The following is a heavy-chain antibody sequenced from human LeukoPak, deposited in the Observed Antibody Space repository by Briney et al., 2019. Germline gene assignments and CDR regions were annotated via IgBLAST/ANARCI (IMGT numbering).Heavy chain of an antibody. D-gene: IGHD3-10*01. CDR3: ARDGWGSGSYYNSIDY. J-gene: IGHJ4*02. Sequence: PGGSLRLSCAASGFTFSSYWMSWVRQAPGKGLDWVANIKKDGSEKYYVDSVKGRFTISRDNAKTSLYLQMNSLRAEDTAVYYCARDGWGSGSYYNSIDYWGQGTLVTVSS. CDR2: IKKDGSEK. V-gene: IGHV3-7*03. CDR1: GFTFSSYW.